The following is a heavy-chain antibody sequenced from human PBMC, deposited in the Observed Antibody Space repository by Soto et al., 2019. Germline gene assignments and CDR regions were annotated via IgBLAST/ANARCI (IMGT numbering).Heavy chain of an antibody. Sequence: QVQLQQWGAGLLKPSETPSLTCAVNGGSFSGYYWSWIRQPPGRGLEWIGEINHSGRTNLNPSLKGRVNTSVDTSKNPFSLRLSSVTAADTAVYYCARGPRCINTACSNDYYHFGLDVWGQGTTVTVSS. D-gene: IGHD2-2*01. CDR3: ARGPRCINTACSNDYYHFGLDV. V-gene: IGHV4-34*01. CDR1: GGSFSGYY. J-gene: IGHJ6*02. CDR2: INHSGRT.